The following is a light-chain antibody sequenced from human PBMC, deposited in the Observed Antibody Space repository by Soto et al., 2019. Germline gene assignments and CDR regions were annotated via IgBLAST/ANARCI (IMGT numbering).Light chain of an antibody. V-gene: IGKV1-12*01. CDR3: QQLSSYPLT. Sequence: DIQMTQSPSSVSASVGDRVTITCRASQDISSWLAWYQEKPGTAPQLLIYAASRLQSGVPSRFSGSGSGTDFTLTISSLQPEDCATYYCQQLSSYPLTFGGGTTVEIK. CDR2: AAS. J-gene: IGKJ4*01. CDR1: QDISSW.